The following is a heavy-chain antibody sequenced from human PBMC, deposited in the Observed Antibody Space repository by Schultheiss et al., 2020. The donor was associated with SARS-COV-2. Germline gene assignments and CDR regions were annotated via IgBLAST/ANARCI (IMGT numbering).Heavy chain of an antibody. Sequence: SETLSLTCTVSGGSISSSSYYWGWIRQPPGKGLEWIGYIYYSGSTYYNPSLKSRVTISVDTSKNQFSLKLSSVTAADTAVYYCARGVGTSRYYFDYWGQGTLVTVSS. CDR3: ARGVGTSRYYFDY. CDR2: IYYSGST. V-gene: IGHV4-39*07. J-gene: IGHJ4*02. CDR1: GGSISSSSYY. D-gene: IGHD2-2*01.